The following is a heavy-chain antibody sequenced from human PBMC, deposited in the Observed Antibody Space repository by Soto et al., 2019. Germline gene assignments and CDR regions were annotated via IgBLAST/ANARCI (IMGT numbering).Heavy chain of an antibody. CDR2: ISAYNGNT. Sequence: ASVKGSWKDSGYTFTNYGISWVRQAPGQGLEGVGWISAYNGNTKYAQKVQGRVTMTIDTSTSTAYTELRSLRSDDTAAYSCARDYYDILPGYYNPALYYYYAMDVW. J-gene: IGHJ6*01. V-gene: IGHV1-18*01. D-gene: IGHD3-9*01. CDR1: GYTFTNYG. CDR3: ARDYYDILPGYYNPALYYYYAMDV.